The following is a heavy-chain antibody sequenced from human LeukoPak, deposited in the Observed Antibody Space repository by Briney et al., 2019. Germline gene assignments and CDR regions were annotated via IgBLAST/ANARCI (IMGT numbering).Heavy chain of an antibody. CDR3: ARGGGYSYGYGSFDY. Sequence: SVKVSCKASGGTFSNYAISWVRQAPGQGLEWMGGIIPIFDTTNYAQKFQGRVTITTDESTSTAYMELSRLRSEDTAVYYCARGGGYSYGYGSFDYWGQGTLVTVSS. D-gene: IGHD5-18*01. V-gene: IGHV1-69*05. J-gene: IGHJ4*02. CDR2: IIPIFDTT. CDR1: GGTFSNYA.